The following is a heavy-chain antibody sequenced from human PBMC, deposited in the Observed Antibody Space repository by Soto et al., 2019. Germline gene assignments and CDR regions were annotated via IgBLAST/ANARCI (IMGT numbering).Heavy chain of an antibody. J-gene: IGHJ4*02. V-gene: IGHV3-11*06. CDR1: GLTFSDYY. Sequence: GGSLRLSCAASGLTFSDYYMSWIRQAPGKGLEWVSYITSSGSYTKYADSVKGRFTISRDNAKNSLYLQMNSLRVEDTGVYYCARAIRGYGAYGGYLGQGTLVTVSS. D-gene: IGHD5-12*01. CDR2: ITSSGSYT. CDR3: ARAIRGYGAYGGY.